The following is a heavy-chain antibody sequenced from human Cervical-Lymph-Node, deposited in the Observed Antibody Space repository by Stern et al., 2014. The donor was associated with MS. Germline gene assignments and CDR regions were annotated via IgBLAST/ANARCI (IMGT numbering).Heavy chain of an antibody. CDR2: IGFVGDT. CDR3: ARVHSGTYQDY. D-gene: IGHD1-26*01. J-gene: IGHJ4*02. V-gene: IGHV3-13*01. CDR1: GFTFSNYD. Sequence: EVHLVESGGGLVQPGGSLRLSCAASGFTFSNYDMHWVRQVTGKGLEWVSAIGFVGDTYYSGSVKGRFTISRDNAKNALYLQMSGLRVGDTAVYYCARVHSGTYQDYWGQGTLVSVSS.